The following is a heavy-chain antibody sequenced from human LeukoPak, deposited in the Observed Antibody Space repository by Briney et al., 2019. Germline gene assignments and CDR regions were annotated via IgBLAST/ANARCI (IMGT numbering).Heavy chain of an antibody. D-gene: IGHD6-13*01. CDR1: GFTVSRHA. CDR3: ARHPTTYVTAPGYLDY. V-gene: IGHV3-23*01. CDR2: ISGSSGGT. J-gene: IGHJ4*02. Sequence: GGSLRLSCVASGFTVSRHAMSWVRQAPGKGLKWVSGISGSSGGTYYADSVKGRFTISRDKSKNTLYVQMNSLRAEDTAVYYCARHPTTYVTAPGYLDYWGQGTLVTVSS.